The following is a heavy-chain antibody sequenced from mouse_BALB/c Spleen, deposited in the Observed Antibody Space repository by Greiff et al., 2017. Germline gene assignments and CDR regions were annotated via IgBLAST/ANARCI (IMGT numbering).Heavy chain of an antibody. CDR2: IWGDGST. D-gene: IGHD2-4*01. J-gene: IGHJ3*01. V-gene: IGHV2-6-7*01. Sequence: VQRVESGPGLVAPSQSLSITCTVSGFSLTGYGVNWVRQPPGKGLEWLGMIWGDGSTDYNSALKSRLSISKDNSKSQVFLKMNSLQTDDTARYYCARVGDYSWFAYWGQGTLVTVSA. CDR1: GFSLTGYG. CDR3: ARVGDYSWFAY.